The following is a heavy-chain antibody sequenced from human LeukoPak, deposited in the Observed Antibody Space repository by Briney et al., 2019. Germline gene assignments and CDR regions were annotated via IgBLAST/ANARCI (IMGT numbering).Heavy chain of an antibody. CDR2: ISAYNGNT. V-gene: IGHV1-18*01. Sequence: GASVKVSCKASGYTFTSHGISWVRQAPGQGLEWMGWISAYNGNTNYAQKLQGRVTMTTDTSTSTAYMELRSLRSDDTAVYYCARDSPLYNWNDVASYYYYGMDVWGQGTTVTVSS. D-gene: IGHD1-1*01. J-gene: IGHJ6*02. CDR1: GYTFTSHG. CDR3: ARDSPLYNWNDVASYYYYGMDV.